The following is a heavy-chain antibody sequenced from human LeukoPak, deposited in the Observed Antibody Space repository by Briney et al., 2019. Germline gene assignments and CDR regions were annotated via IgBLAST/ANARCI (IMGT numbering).Heavy chain of an antibody. D-gene: IGHD2-21*01. Sequence: ASVKVSCKASGYTFTGYYMHWVRQAPGQGLEWMGRINPNSGGTNYAQKFQGRVTMTRDTSTSTVYMELSSLRSEDTAVYYCARDGPMVGISDSGPRDYYYGMDVWGQGTTVTVSS. CDR2: INPNSGGT. CDR3: ARDGPMVGISDSGPRDYYYGMDV. J-gene: IGHJ6*02. V-gene: IGHV1-2*06. CDR1: GYTFTGYY.